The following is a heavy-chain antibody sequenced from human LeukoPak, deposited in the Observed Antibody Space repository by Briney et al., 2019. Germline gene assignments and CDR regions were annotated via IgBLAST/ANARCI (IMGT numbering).Heavy chain of an antibody. V-gene: IGHV3-21*06. CDR3: ARIIGISGTYPTDY. CDR2: ISSGSTYI. J-gene: IGHJ4*02. CDR1: GFTFSSYS. D-gene: IGHD1-26*01. Sequence: GGSLRLSCAASGFTFSSYSMNWVRQAPGKGLEWVSSISSGSTYIYYADSMKGRFIISRDNARNSLYLEMNSLRAEDTAVYYCARIIGISGTYPTDYWGQGTLVTVSS.